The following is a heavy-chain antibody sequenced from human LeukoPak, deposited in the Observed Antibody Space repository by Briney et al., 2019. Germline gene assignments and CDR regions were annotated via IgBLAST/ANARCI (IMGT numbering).Heavy chain of an antibody. CDR3: VSDSFYESGGYYYY. V-gene: IGHV4-4*07. CDR1: GGSISSFY. Sequence: SETLSLTCSVSGGSISSFYWSWLRQPAGKGLEWIGRISTRGNTDYNPSLKSRVTLSVDTSKNQFSLKLSSVTAADRAVYYCVSDSFYESGGYYYYWGQGTLVTVSS. CDR2: ISTRGNT. D-gene: IGHD3-22*01. J-gene: IGHJ4*02.